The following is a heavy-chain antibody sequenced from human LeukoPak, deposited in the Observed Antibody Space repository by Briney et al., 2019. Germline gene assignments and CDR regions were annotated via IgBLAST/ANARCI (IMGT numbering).Heavy chain of an antibody. D-gene: IGHD5-24*01. V-gene: IGHV1-69*04. Sequence: SVKVSCKASGGTFSSYAISWVRQAPGQGLEWLGTIIPIVGIANYAQKFQGRVTITADKFTSTAYMELSSLRSEDTAVYYCARDGEMATIYFDYWGQGTLVTVSS. CDR3: ARDGEMATIYFDY. J-gene: IGHJ4*02. CDR1: GGTFSSYA. CDR2: IIPIVGIA.